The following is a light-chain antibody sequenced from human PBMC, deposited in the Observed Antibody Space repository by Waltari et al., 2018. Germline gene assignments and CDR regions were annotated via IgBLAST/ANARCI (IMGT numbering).Light chain of an antibody. J-gene: IGLJ3*02. CDR2: VNSDGSH. CDR1: SGHSSNI. CDR3: HTGGHGTWV. V-gene: IGLV4-69*01. Sequence: QLVLTQSPSASASLGASVKLTCTLSSGHSSNIIAWHQQQPEKGPRYVMKVNSDGSHTKGDEIPERFSGSGSGAVRYRTSSSVQAEDGADYFGHTGGHGTWVFGGGTNLTVL.